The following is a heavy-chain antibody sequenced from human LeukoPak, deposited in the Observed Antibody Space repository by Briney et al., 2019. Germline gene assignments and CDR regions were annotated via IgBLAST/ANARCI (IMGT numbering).Heavy chain of an antibody. CDR1: GFTVSSNY. CDR3: ARKGLVYYFDY. V-gene: IGHV3-66*01. D-gene: IGHD6-6*01. CDR2: IYSGGST. Sequence: GGSLRLSFAASGFTVSSNYMSWVRQAPGKGLEWVSVIYSGGSTYYADSVKGRFTISRDNSKNTLYLQMNSLRAEDTAVYYCARKGLVYYFDYWGQGTLVTVSS. J-gene: IGHJ4*02.